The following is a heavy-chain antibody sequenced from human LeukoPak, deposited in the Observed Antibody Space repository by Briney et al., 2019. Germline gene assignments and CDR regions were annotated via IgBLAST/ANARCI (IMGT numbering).Heavy chain of an antibody. CDR3: ARARYYYGSGTYYFDY. J-gene: IGHJ4*02. CDR1: GFTFSSYA. D-gene: IGHD3-10*01. Sequence: GGSLRLSCAASGFTFSSYAMSWVRQAPGKGLEWVSYISSSSSTIYYADSVKGRFTISRDNAKNSLYLQMNSLRAEDTAVYYCARARYYYGSGTYYFDYWGQGTLVTVSS. CDR2: ISSSSSTI. V-gene: IGHV3-48*04.